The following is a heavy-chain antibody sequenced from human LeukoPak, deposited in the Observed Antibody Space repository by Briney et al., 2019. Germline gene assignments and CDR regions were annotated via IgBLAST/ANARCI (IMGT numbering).Heavy chain of an antibody. V-gene: IGHV3-30*18. CDR3: AKIGIAVLATGD. J-gene: IGHJ4*02. CDR2: ISYDGSNK. Sequence: GRSLRLSCAASGFTFSSYGMHWVRQAPGKGLEWVAVISYDGSNKYYADSVKGRFTISRDNSKNTLYLQMNSLRVEDTAVYYCAKIGIAVLATGDWGQGTLVTVSS. CDR1: GFTFSSYG. D-gene: IGHD6-19*01.